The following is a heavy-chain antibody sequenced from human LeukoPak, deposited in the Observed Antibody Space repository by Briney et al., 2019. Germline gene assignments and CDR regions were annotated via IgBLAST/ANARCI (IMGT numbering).Heavy chain of an antibody. D-gene: IGHD2-15*01. V-gene: IGHV1-2*02. CDR2: IKPNSGGT. Sequence: ASVKVSCKASGYTFTGYYMHWVRQAPGQGLEWMGWIKPNSGGTNYAQKFQGRVTMTRDTSISTAYMELSRLRSDDTAVYYCARQGYCSGGSCYVFDYWGQGTLVTVSS. CDR3: ARQGYCSGGSCYVFDY. J-gene: IGHJ4*02. CDR1: GYTFTGYY.